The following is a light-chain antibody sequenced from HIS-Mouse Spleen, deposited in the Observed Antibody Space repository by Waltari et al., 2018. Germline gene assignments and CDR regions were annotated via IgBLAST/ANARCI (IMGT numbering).Light chain of an antibody. Sequence: QSVLTPPPSVSGAPGQRVTISCTGSSSHIGEGYDVPGYQPLPGTAPKLLIYGNSNRPSGVPDRFSGSKSGTSASLAITGLQAEDEADYYCQSYDSSLSGWVFGGGTKLTVL. CDR3: QSYDSSLSGWV. J-gene: IGLJ3*02. V-gene: IGLV1-40*01. CDR1: SSHIGEGYD. CDR2: GNS.